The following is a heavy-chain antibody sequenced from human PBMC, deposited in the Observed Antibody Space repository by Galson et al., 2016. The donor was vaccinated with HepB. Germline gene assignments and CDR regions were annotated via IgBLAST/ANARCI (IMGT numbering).Heavy chain of an antibody. Sequence: SLRLSCAGSGFIFSTYSMHWVRQAPGKGLGWVAAISPAGSVKYYSDSVRGRFTISRDNSKNTHYLQMNSLRTEDTAVYYCAREALGVRQPPDYWGQGTLVTVSS. V-gene: IGHV3-30-3*01. J-gene: IGHJ4*02. CDR2: ISPAGSVK. D-gene: IGHD3-10*01. CDR3: AREALGVRQPPDY. CDR1: GFIFSTYS.